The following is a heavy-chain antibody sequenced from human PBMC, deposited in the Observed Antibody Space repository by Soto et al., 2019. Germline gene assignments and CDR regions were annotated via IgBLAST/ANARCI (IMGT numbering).Heavy chain of an antibody. CDR3: ARGRYYDSSGYSTLDY. Sequence: GGSLRLSCAASGFTVSSNYMSWVRQAPGKGLEWVSVIYSGGSTYYADSVKGRFTISRDNSKNTLYLQMNSLRAEDTAVYYCARGRYYDSSGYSTLDYWGQGTLVTVSS. J-gene: IGHJ4*02. V-gene: IGHV3-53*01. CDR2: IYSGGST. CDR1: GFTVSSNY. D-gene: IGHD3-22*01.